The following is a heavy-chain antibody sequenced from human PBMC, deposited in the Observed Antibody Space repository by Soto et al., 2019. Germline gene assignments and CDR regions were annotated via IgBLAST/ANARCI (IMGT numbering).Heavy chain of an antibody. CDR2: ISGSGTTT. CDR1: GFTFTTYG. Sequence: PGGSLRLSCAASGFTFTTYGMSWVRQAPGKGLEWVSGISGSGTTTYDADSVKGRFTISRDNSKNTLYLEMHSLTVDDTAVYYCARERTSKGGLDIWGQGTTVTVSS. V-gene: IGHV3-23*01. CDR3: ARERTSKGGLDI. J-gene: IGHJ6*02.